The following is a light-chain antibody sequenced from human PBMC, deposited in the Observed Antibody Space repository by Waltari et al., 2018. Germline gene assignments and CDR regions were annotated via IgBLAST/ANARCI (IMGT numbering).Light chain of an antibody. CDR2: MIT. V-gene: IGKV2-28*01. CDR1: PGLLHSSGNTY. Sequence: IVVTQSSLFLPLTSGEPASISCRSSPGLLHSSGNTYLDWYQQKPGHAPQLLIYMITNRASGVPDRFSGSGSGTDFTLKISRVEAEDVGIYYCKQDRRTPLTFGQGTRVEIK. CDR3: KQDRRTPLT. J-gene: IGKJ1*01.